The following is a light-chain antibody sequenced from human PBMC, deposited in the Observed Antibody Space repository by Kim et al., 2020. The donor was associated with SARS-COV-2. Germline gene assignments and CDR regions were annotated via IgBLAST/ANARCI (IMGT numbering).Light chain of an antibody. CDR2: GAS. CDR1: QSVSSSY. Sequence: EIVLTQSPGPLSLSPGERATLSCRASQSVSSSYLAWYQQKPGQAPRLLIYGASSRATGIPDRFSGSGSGTDFTLTISRLEPEDFAVYYCQQYDSSPNPTFGPGTKVDIK. CDR3: QQYDSSPNPT. V-gene: IGKV3-20*01. J-gene: IGKJ3*01.